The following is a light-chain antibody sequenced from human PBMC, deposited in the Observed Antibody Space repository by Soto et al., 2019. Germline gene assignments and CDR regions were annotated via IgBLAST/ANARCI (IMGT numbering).Light chain of an antibody. CDR2: AAS. CDR3: QKCNSAPLT. Sequence: DIQGTQSPPCVSPCVLDIVTITCRVSQGISNYLAWYQQKPGTVPKLLIYAASTLQSGVPSRFSGSGSGTDFTLTISSLQPEHVATYYCQKCNSAPLTFGGGTKV. CDR1: QGISNY. V-gene: IGKV1-27*01. J-gene: IGKJ4*01.